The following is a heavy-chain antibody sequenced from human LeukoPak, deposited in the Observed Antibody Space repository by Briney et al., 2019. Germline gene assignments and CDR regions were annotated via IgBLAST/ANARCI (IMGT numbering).Heavy chain of an antibody. D-gene: IGHD3-3*01. J-gene: IGHJ4*02. V-gene: IGHV4-59*01. CDR3: AGYDFWSGYYFDY. CDR1: GGSLSGFY. Sequence: ASETLSLTCTVSGGSLSGFYWSWIRQPPGKGLEWIGYVYYSGSTTYNPSLKSRVTISVDTSKNQFSLKLSSVTAADTAVYYCAGYDFWSGYYFDYWGQGTLVTVSS. CDR2: VYYSGST.